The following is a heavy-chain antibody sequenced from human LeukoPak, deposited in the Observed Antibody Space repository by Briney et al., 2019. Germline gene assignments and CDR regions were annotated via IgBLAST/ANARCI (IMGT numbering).Heavy chain of an antibody. J-gene: IGHJ4*02. CDR2: IWNDGSNN. CDR3: AKDAQRGFDYSNSLEY. V-gene: IGHV3-33*06. CDR1: GFTFSHYG. Sequence: PGGSLRLSCAASGFTFSHYGMHWVRQPPGKGLEWVAVIWNDGSNNYYADSVKGRFTISRDNSRNTLYLQMNSLRAEDTAVYYCAKDAQRGFDYSNSLEYWGQGTLVTVSS. D-gene: IGHD4-11*01.